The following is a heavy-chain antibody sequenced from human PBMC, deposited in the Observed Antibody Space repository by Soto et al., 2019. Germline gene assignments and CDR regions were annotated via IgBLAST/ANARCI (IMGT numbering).Heavy chain of an antibody. Sequence: SVKVSCKASGFTFTSSAMQWVRQARGQRLEWIGWIVVGSGNTNYAQKFQERVTITRDMSTSTAYMQMNSLRADDTAVYYCARDMSGGTYNYYYGMDVWGQGTTVTVSS. J-gene: IGHJ6*02. CDR2: IVVGSGNT. CDR3: ARDMSGGTYNYYYGMDV. D-gene: IGHD1-26*01. V-gene: IGHV1-58*02. CDR1: GFTFTSSA.